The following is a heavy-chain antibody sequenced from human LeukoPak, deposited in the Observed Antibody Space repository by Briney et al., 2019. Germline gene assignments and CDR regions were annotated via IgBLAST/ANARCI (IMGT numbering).Heavy chain of an antibody. Sequence: SETLSLTCTVSGISISGYYWSWIAQPPGKGLEWIGYTFYSGDTHYNPSLKSRVTISVDTSKKQFSLKLSSVTAADTAVYYCARGNGYNVYWGQGTLVTVSS. J-gene: IGHJ4*02. D-gene: IGHD5-24*01. CDR2: TFYSGDT. CDR3: ARGNGYNVY. CDR1: GISISGYY. V-gene: IGHV4-59*01.